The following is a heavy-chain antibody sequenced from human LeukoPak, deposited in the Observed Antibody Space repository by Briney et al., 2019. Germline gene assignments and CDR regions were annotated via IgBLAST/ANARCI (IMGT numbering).Heavy chain of an antibody. CDR1: GYTFTSYA. D-gene: IGHD3-10*01. J-gene: IGHJ5*02. V-gene: IGHV1-3*01. CDR3: ARGSLLWFGELLGTDPGLLDP. Sequence: GASVKVSCKASGYTFTSYAMHWVRQAPGQRLEWMGWINAGNGNTKYSQKFQGRVTITRDTSASTAYMELSSLRSEDTAVYYCARGSLLWFGELLGTDPGLLDPWGQGTLVTVSS. CDR2: INAGNGNT.